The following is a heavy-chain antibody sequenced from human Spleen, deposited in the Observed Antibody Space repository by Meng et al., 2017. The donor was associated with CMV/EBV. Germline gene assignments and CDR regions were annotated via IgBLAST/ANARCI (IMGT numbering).Heavy chain of an antibody. V-gene: IGHV4-34*01. CDR2: IDHRGRT. Sequence: SQTLSLTCGVSGGSLSGHYWSGIRQPPGKGLEGVGEIDHRGRTKYSPTLKSRVTISVDISKNQFSLRLNSVAAAETAVYYCARCISSLKCPHLAPETLWAGSSNLLDPWGQGTLVTVS. CDR1: GGSLSGHY. CDR3: ARCISSLKCPHLAPETLWAGSSNLLDP. J-gene: IGHJ5*02. D-gene: IGHD2-21*01.